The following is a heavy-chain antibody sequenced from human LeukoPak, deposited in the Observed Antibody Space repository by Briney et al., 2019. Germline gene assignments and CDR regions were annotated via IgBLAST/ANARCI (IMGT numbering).Heavy chain of an antibody. CDR2: ISSNGEWT. J-gene: IGHJ3*02. V-gene: IGHV3-64*01. Sequence: QPGGSLRLSCAVAGFPFSSSAMHWARQAPGKGLEYVSGISSNGEWTYYATSVKGRLTISRDNSKNTLYLHMGSLGPEDMAVYYCATISSGDRPFDIWGQGTMVTVSS. CDR3: ATISSGDRPFDI. D-gene: IGHD7-27*01. CDR1: GFPFSSSA.